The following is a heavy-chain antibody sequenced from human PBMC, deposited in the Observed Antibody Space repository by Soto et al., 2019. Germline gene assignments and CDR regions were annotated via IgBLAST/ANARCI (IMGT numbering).Heavy chain of an antibody. J-gene: IGHJ4*02. CDR2: IYYTGRT. CDR1: GGSLKSGGYY. Sequence: PSETLSLTCTVSGGSLKSGGYYWSWIRQHPGRGLEWIGYIYYTGRTYYNPSLESRVTFSVDTSKNQFSLKLRSVTAADTAVYYCATHLRKSLLVWGQGTQVTSPQ. CDR3: ATHLRKSLLV. V-gene: IGHV4-31*02. D-gene: IGHD2-21*01.